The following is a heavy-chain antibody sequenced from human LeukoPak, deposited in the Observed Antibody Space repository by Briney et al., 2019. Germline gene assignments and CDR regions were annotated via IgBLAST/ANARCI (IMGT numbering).Heavy chain of an antibody. CDR3: ARDIVMVIYWFDP. CDR1: GYTFTGYY. V-gene: IGHV1-2*02. Sequence: GASVKVSFKASGYTFTGYYMHWVRQAPGQGLEWMGWINPNSGGTNYAQKFQGRVTMTRDTSISTAYMELSRLKSDDTAVYYCARDIVMVIYWFDPWGQRTLVTVSS. J-gene: IGHJ5*02. D-gene: IGHD3-22*01. CDR2: INPNSGGT.